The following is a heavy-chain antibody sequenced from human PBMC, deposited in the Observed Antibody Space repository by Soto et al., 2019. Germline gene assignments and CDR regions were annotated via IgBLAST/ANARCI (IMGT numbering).Heavy chain of an antibody. D-gene: IGHD6-19*01. V-gene: IGHV1-2*02. Sequence: QVQLVQSGAEVKKPGASVKVSCKASGYTFTGYYMHWVRQAPGQGLEWMGWINPNSGDTNYAQKFQGRVTMTRDTSISTAYMELSRLRSDDTAVYYCARGGWLVVTPTAADYWGQGTLVTVSS. CDR2: INPNSGDT. CDR3: ARGGWLVVTPTAADY. J-gene: IGHJ4*02. CDR1: GYTFTGYY.